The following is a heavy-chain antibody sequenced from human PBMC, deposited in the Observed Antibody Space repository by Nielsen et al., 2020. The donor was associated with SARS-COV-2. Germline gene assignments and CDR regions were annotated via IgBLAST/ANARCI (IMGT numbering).Heavy chain of an antibody. D-gene: IGHD2-2*01. CDR3: AGGDLVVVPSPILGLGPFFHYFYLDV. Sequence: SETLSLTCAVSGGSVSSNDWWTWVRQSPGTGLEWIGEVSHSGSINYNPSLKSRVTLSMDKSKRQFSLRLTSVSAADSAVYFCAGGDLVVVPSPILGLGPFFHYFYLDVWGKGTTVIVSS. CDR2: VSHSGSI. J-gene: IGHJ6*03. V-gene: IGHV4-4*02. CDR1: GGSVSSNDW.